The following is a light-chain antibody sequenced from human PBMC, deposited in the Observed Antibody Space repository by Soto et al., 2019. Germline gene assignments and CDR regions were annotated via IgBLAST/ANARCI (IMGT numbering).Light chain of an antibody. CDR2: DAS. J-gene: IGKJ5*01. V-gene: IGKV3-11*01. Sequence: EIVMTQSPATLSVSPGGRATLSCRASQSISDTLAWYQQKPGQAPRLLIYDASNRATGIPARFSGSGSGTDFTLTISSLEPEDSAVYYCQQRHMWPITFGQGTRLEIK. CDR3: QQRHMWPIT. CDR1: QSISDT.